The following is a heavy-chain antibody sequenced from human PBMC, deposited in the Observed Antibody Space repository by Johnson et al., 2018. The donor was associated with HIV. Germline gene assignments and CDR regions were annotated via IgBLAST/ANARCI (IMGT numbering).Heavy chain of an antibody. CDR1: GFTFRSYP. J-gene: IGHJ3*02. D-gene: IGHD6-13*01. Sequence: QVQLVESGGGVVHPGRSLRLSCAASGFTFRSYPMNWVRQAPGKGLEWVAIIWYDGSDKYYADSVKGRFTISRDNSKNTLHLQMNSLRAEDTAVYYCAKDGSSWYGDASDIWGQGTMVTVSS. V-gene: IGHV3-33*06. CDR3: AKDGSSWYGDASDI. CDR2: IWYDGSDK.